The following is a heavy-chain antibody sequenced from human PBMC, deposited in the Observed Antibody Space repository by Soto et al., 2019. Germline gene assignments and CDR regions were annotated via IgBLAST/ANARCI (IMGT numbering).Heavy chain of an antibody. V-gene: IGHV3-21*01. CDR1: GFTFCSYS. J-gene: IGHJ4*02. CDR3: ARAPENYFDY. CDR2: ISSSSSYI. Sequence: GGSLRLSCAASGFTFCSYSMNWVRQAPGKGLEWVSSISSSSSYIYYADSVKGRFTISRDNAKNSLYLQMNSLRAEDTAVYYCARAPENYFDYWGQGTLVTVSS.